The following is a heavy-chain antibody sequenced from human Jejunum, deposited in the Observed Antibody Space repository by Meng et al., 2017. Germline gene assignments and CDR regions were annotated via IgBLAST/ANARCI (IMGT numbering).Heavy chain of an antibody. CDR3: ARVEGNGWFIY. V-gene: IGHV3-7*01. Sequence: GESLKISCAASGFSFSTYWMTWVRQASGKGLEWVAFIKEEEGDKFYVDSVKGRFTISRDDARNSLHLQMNSLRAEDTAVYYCARVEGNGWFIYWGQGTLVTVSS. CDR1: GFSFSTYW. CDR2: IKEEEGDK. D-gene: IGHD6-19*01. J-gene: IGHJ4*02.